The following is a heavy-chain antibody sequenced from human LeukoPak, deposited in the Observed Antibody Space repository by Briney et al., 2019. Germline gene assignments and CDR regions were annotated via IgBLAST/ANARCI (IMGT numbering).Heavy chain of an antibody. D-gene: IGHD6-25*01. J-gene: IGHJ4*02. Sequence: SETLSLTCTVSGGSISSGDYYWSWIRQPPGKGLEWIGYIYYSGSTYYNPSLKSRVTISVDTSKNQFSLKLSSVTAADTAVYYCAREAPWQRGFDYWGQGTLVTVSS. CDR3: AREAPWQRGFDY. CDR2: IYYSGST. V-gene: IGHV4-30-4*08. CDR1: GGSISSGDYY.